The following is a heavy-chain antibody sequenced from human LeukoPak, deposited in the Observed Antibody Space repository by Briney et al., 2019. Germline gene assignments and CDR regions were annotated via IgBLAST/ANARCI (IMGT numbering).Heavy chain of an antibody. CDR3: ARVSVQYGRAFDI. Sequence: PGGSLRLSCAASGFTFSSYGMHRVRQAPGKGLEWVAFIRYDGSNKYYADSVKGRFTISRDNAKNSLYLQMKSLRAEDTAVYYCARVSVQYGRAFDIWGQGTMVTVSS. CDR1: GFTFSSYG. J-gene: IGHJ3*02. V-gene: IGHV3-30*02. D-gene: IGHD1-1*01. CDR2: IRYDGSNK.